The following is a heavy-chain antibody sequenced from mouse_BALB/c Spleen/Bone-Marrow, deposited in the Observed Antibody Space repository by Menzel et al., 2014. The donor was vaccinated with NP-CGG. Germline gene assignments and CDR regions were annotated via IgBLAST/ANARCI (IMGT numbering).Heavy chain of an antibody. D-gene: IGHD1-2*01. CDR1: GYTFSSYW. CDR3: ARRGHGFAWFAY. J-gene: IGHJ3*01. V-gene: IGHV1-9*01. CDR2: ILRGSGST. Sequence: QVQLKESGTELMKPGASVKISCKATGYTFSSYWIEWVNQRPGHGLEWIGEILRGSGSTNYNEKFKGKATFTADTSSNTAYMQLSSLTSEDSAVYYCARRGHGFAWFAYWGQGTLVTVSA.